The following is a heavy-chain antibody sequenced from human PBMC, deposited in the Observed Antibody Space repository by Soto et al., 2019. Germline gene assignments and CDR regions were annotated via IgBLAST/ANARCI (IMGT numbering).Heavy chain of an antibody. CDR3: ASSQYCSSTSCYLPY. CDR1: GFTFSSYS. J-gene: IGHJ4*02. CDR2: ISSSSSYI. Sequence: TGGSLRLSCAASGFTFSSYSMNWVRQAPGKGLEWVSSISSSSSYIYYADSVKGRFTISRDNAKNSLYLQMNSLRAEDTAVYYCASSQYCSSTSCYLPYWGQGTLVTVSS. D-gene: IGHD2-2*01. V-gene: IGHV3-21*01.